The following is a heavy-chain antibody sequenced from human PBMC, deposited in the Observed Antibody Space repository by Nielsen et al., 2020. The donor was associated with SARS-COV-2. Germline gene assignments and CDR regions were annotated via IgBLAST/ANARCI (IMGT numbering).Heavy chain of an antibody. V-gene: IGHV3-30*18. D-gene: IGHD3-10*01. CDR1: GFTFDDYA. Sequence: GGSLRLSCAASGFTFDDYAMHWVRQAPGKGLEWVAVISSDGNDEHYADSLKGRFTISRDNSKDTLYLQVNSLRSEDTAVYYCAKDSRGGSGTYFDLRGQGTLVIVSS. CDR2: ISSDGNDE. CDR3: AKDSRGGSGTYFDL. J-gene: IGHJ4*02.